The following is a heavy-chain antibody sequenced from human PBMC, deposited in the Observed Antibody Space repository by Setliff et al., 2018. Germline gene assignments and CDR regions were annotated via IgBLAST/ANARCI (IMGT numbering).Heavy chain of an antibody. CDR3: ARAHSGSDFHDPFDI. Sequence: ASVKVSCKASGYSFTGNDINWVRQATGQGPEWMGWLNPSSGNTGYAPKFQGRVAITRSTSLSTAYMELSSLRSEDTAIYYCARAHSGSDFHDPFDIWGQGTMVTVSS. CDR1: GYSFTGND. V-gene: IGHV1-8*03. D-gene: IGHD1-26*01. CDR2: LNPSSGNT. J-gene: IGHJ3*02.